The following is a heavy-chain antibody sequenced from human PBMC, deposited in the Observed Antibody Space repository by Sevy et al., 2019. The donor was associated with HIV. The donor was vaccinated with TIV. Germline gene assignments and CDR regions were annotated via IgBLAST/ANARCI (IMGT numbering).Heavy chain of an antibody. CDR3: ARGGVPAASPAEYLQH. J-gene: IGHJ1*01. V-gene: IGHV4-59*12. CDR2: IYYSGST. CDR1: GGSISSYY. Sequence: SETLSLTCTVSGGSISSYYWSWIRQPPGKGLEWIGYIYYSGSTNYNPSLKSRVTISVDTSKNQFSLKLSSVTAADTAVYYCARGGVPAASPAEYLQHWGQGTLVTVSS. D-gene: IGHD2-2*01.